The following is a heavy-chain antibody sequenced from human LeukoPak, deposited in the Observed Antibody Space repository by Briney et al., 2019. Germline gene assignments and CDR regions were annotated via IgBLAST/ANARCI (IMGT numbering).Heavy chain of an antibody. CDR1: GFTLSNAW. J-gene: IGHJ6*02. CDR2: IKSKTDGGTT. Sequence: GGSLRLSCATSGFTLSNAWMSWVRQAPGKGLEWVGRIKSKTDGGTTDYAAPVKGRFTIARDDSKNTLYLQMNSLKTEDTAMYYCTTDPQYYYYYNIDVWGQGTTVTVSS. CDR3: TTDPQYYYYYNIDV. V-gene: IGHV3-15*01. D-gene: IGHD2/OR15-2a*01.